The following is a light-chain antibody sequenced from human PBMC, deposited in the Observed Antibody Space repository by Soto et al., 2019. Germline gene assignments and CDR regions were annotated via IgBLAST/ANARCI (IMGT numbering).Light chain of an antibody. J-gene: IGKJ2*02. CDR3: QQYYSYRT. CDR2: AAS. Sequence: AIRMTQSPSSLSASTGDRVTITCRASQGISSYLAWYQQKPGKAPKLLIYAASTLQSGVPSRFGGSGSGTDFTLTISCLQSEDFATYYCQQYYSYRTFGQGTKLEIK. CDR1: QGISSY. V-gene: IGKV1-8*01.